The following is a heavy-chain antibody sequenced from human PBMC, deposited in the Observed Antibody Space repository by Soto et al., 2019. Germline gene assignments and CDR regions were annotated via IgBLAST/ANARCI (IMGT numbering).Heavy chain of an antibody. Sequence: QPGGSLRLSCAASGFTFSSYAMSWVRQAPGKGLEWVSAISGSGGSTYYADSVKGRFTISRDNSKNTLYLQMNSLRAEDTAVYYCAKSPSPRSGPAASDFYYYYGMDVWGQGTTVTVSS. CDR3: AKSPSPRSGPAASDFYYYYGMDV. V-gene: IGHV3-23*01. D-gene: IGHD2-2*01. CDR1: GFTFSSYA. J-gene: IGHJ6*02. CDR2: ISGSGGST.